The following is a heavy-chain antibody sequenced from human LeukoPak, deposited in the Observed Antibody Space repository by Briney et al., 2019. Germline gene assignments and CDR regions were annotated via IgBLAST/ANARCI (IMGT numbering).Heavy chain of an antibody. CDR3: AGKEPILYSAGFDP. D-gene: IGHD2-8*01. J-gene: IGHJ5*02. CDR1: GFTFSDYY. Sequence: GGSLRLSCAASGFTFSDYYMSWIRQAPGKGLEWVSYISSSGSTIYYADSVKDRFTISRDNAKNSLYLQMNSLRAEDTAVYYCAGKEPILYSAGFDPWGQGTLVTVSS. V-gene: IGHV3-11*04. CDR2: ISSSGSTI.